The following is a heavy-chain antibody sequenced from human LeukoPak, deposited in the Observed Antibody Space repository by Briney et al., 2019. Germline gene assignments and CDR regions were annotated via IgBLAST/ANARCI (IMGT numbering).Heavy chain of an antibody. J-gene: IGHJ6*03. CDR3: ARGLLGYYYYMDV. Sequence: PGGSLRLSCAASGFIVSSNYMSWVRQAPGKGLQWVSIIYSGGTTYYADSVKGRFTISRDNSKNTLYLEMNSLRVEDTAVYYCARGLLGYYYYMDVWGKGTTVTVSS. CDR2: IYSGGTT. V-gene: IGHV3-53*01. CDR1: GFIVSSNY.